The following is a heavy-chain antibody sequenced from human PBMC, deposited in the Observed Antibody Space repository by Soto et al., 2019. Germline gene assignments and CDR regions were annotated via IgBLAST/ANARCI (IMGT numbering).Heavy chain of an antibody. CDR3: ARGVKYGGYSRWFAP. V-gene: IGHV1-8*01. Sequence: QVQLVQSGAEVKKPGASVKVSCKASGYIFTNYDINWVRQATGQALEYLGWINPNSGNTGYVQKFKGRVTMTRNTYINTAYMELKSLRSEDTAVYYCARGVKYGGYSRWFAPWGQGTVVTVSS. D-gene: IGHD4-17*01. J-gene: IGHJ5*02. CDR1: GYIFTNYD. CDR2: INPNSGNT.